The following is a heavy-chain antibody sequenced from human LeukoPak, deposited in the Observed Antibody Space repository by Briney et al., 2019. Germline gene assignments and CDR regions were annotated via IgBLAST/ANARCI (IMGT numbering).Heavy chain of an antibody. D-gene: IGHD2-2*01. CDR1: GGSISSYY. CDR2: IYYSGSS. J-gene: IGHJ5*02. Sequence: SETLSLTCTVSGGSISSYYWSWIRHSPGQGLEWIGHIYYSGSSKYNPSLKSRVTISADTSKNQFSLKLNSVTAADTAVYYCARGAENQLLTWFDPWGQGTLVTVSS. V-gene: IGHV4-59*01. CDR3: ARGAENQLLTWFDP.